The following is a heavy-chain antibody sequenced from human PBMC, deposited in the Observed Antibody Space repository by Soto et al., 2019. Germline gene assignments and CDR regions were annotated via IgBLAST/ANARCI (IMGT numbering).Heavy chain of an antibody. CDR1: GYTFTSYC. V-gene: IGHV1-18*01. J-gene: IGHJ3*02. Sequence: GASVKVSCKASGYTFTSYCISWVRQAPGQGLEWMGWISAYNGNTNYAQKLQGRVTMTTDTSTSTAYMELRSLRSDDTAVYYCARDDASSGSGAFDIWGQGTMVTVSS. D-gene: IGHD3-22*01. CDR3: ARDDASSGSGAFDI. CDR2: ISAYNGNT.